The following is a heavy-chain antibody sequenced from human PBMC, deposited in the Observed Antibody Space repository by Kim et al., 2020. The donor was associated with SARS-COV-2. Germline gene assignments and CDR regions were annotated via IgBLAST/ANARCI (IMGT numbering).Heavy chain of an antibody. CDR2: INHSGST. D-gene: IGHD3-10*01. J-gene: IGHJ6*03. CDR1: GGSFSGYY. CDR3: ARERGPSTYYYGSGSYYTRKDVYYYYYMDV. Sequence: SETLSLTCAVYGGSFSGYYWSWIRQPPGKGLEWIGEINHSGSTNYNPSLKSRVTISVDTSKNQFSLKLSSVTAADTAVYYCARERGPSTYYYGSGSYYTRKDVYYYYYMDVWGKGTTVTVSS. V-gene: IGHV4-34*01.